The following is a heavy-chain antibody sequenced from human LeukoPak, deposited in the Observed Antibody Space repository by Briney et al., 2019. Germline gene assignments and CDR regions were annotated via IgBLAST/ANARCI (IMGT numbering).Heavy chain of an antibody. CDR2: ISFSSTTI. J-gene: IGHJ4*02. D-gene: IGHD4-11*01. V-gene: IGHV3-48*04. CDR1: GFGFDTYS. CDR3: ARVPHDYSDYVAY. Sequence: GGTLRLSCAASGFGFDTYSMNWFRQAPGKGLEWVAYISFSSTTIFYADFVKGRFTISRDNAQNSLYLQMSSLRAEDTAVYYCARVPHDYSDYVAYWGQGTLVTVSS.